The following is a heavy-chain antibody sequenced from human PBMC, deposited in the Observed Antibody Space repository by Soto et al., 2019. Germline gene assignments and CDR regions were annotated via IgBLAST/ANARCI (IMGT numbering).Heavy chain of an antibody. CDR2: IDQGGTAK. Sequence: EVQVVESGGGLVQPGGSLRLSCAASGFTFSLHWMNWVRQAPGKGLEWVANIDQGGTAKYYADSVKGRFIISRDYAKNSLYLPMDRLTPEDTAVYYCARGVLRYVEWPQGYYGMDVWGQGTTVIVSS. CDR3: ARGVLRYVEWPQGYYGMDV. V-gene: IGHV3-7*01. D-gene: IGHD3-3*01. J-gene: IGHJ6*02. CDR1: GFTFSLHW.